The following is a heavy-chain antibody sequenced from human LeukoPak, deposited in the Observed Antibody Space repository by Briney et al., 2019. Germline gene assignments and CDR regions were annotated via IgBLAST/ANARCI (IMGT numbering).Heavy chain of an antibody. CDR1: GFTLSSYE. J-gene: IGHJ4*02. CDR3: ARNVRVTSEAPFDY. Sequence: GGSLRLSCAASGFTLSSYEMNWVRQAPGKGLEWVSYIDYGASTIYYADSVKGRFTISRDNAKNSVYLQMNSLRDEDTAVYYCARNVRVTSEAPFDYWGQGTLVTVSS. V-gene: IGHV3-48*03. D-gene: IGHD3-10*02. CDR2: IDYGASTI.